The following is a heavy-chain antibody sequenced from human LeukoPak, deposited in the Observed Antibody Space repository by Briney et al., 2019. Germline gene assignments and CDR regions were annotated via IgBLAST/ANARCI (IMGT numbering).Heavy chain of an antibody. CDR1: GFTVSSNY. D-gene: IGHD3-10*01. Sequence: GGPLRLSCAASGFTVSSNYMSWVRQAPGKGLEWVSVIYSGGSTYYADSVKGRFTISRDNSKNTLYLQMNSLRAEDTAVYYCARDNVLLWFGEPLSGAFDIWGQGTMVTVSS. CDR2: IYSGGST. CDR3: ARDNVLLWFGEPLSGAFDI. V-gene: IGHV3-53*01. J-gene: IGHJ3*02.